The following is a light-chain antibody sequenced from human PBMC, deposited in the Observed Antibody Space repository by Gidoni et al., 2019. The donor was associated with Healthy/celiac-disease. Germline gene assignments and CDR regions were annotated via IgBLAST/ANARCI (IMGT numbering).Light chain of an antibody. Sequence: QSALTQPASVSGSPGQSITISCTGTSSDVGGYNYVSWYQQHPGKAPKLMIYEVSNRPSGVSNRFSGSTSGNTASLTISGLQAEDEADYYCSSYTSSSTPWVFGGGTKLTVL. V-gene: IGLV2-14*01. CDR3: SSYTSSSTPWV. CDR2: EVS. J-gene: IGLJ3*02. CDR1: SSDVGGYNY.